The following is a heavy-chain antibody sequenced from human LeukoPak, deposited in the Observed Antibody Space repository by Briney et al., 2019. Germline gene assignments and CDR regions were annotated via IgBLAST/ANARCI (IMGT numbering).Heavy chain of an antibody. CDR3: ARASAVITQGDNWFDP. D-gene: IGHD3-22*01. CDR2: IYYSGST. CDR1: GGSISSYY. V-gene: IGHV4-59*01. Sequence: PSETLSLTCNVSGGSISSYYWSWIRQPPGKGLEWIGYIYYSGSTNYNPSLKSRVTISVDTSKHQFSLKLSSVTAADTAVYYCARASAVITQGDNWFDPWGQGTLVTVSS. J-gene: IGHJ5*02.